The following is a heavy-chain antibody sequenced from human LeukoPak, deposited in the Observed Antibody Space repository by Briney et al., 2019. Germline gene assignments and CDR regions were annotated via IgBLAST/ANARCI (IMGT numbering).Heavy chain of an antibody. CDR2: IIPIFGTA. CDR3: ARSVLTVNSRYYYYYYGMDV. J-gene: IGHJ6*02. D-gene: IGHD4-11*01. Sequence: ASVKVSCTASGGTFSSYAISWARQAPGQGLEWMGGIIPIFGTANYAQKFQGRVTITADESTSTAYMELSSLRSEDTAVYYCARSVLTVNSRYYYYYYGMDVWGQGTTVTVSS. CDR1: GGTFSSYA. V-gene: IGHV1-69*13.